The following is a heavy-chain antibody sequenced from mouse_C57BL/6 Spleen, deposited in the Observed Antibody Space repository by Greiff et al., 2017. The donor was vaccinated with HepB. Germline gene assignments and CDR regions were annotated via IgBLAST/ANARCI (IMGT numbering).Heavy chain of an antibody. V-gene: IGHV1-69*01. D-gene: IGHD2-13*01. J-gene: IGHJ2*01. CDR2: IDPSDSYT. CDR3: ARGVTGKEDY. CDR1: GYTFTSYW. Sequence: QVQLQQPGAELVMPGASVKLSCKASGYTFTSYWMHWVKQRPGQGLEWIGEIDPSDSYTNYNQKFKGKSTLTVDKSSSTAYLQLSSLTSEDSAVYYCARGVTGKEDYWGQGTTLTVSS.